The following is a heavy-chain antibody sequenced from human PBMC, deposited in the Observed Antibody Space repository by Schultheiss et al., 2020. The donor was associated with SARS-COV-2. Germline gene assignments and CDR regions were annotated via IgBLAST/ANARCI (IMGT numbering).Heavy chain of an antibody. CDR2: IKSKTDGGTT. Sequence: GESLKISCAASGFTFSNAWMSWVRQAPGKGLEWVGRIKSKTDGGTTDYAAPVKGRFTISRDDSKNTLYLQMNSLKTEDTAVYYCTTEGFITGIEYNFDYWGQGTLVPGTS. D-gene: IGHD1-20*01. CDR3: TTEGFITGIEYNFDY. J-gene: IGHJ4*02. V-gene: IGHV3-15*01. CDR1: GFTFSNAW.